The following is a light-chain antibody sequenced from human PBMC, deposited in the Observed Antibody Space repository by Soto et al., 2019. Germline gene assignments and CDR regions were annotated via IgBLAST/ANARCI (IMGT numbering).Light chain of an antibody. V-gene: IGKV1-5*01. Sequence: DIKLTQSPSFLSAPAGDRVTITCRASQSISSWLAWYQQKPGKAPKLLIYDASSLESGVPSRFSGSGSGTEFTLTISSLQPDDFATYYCQQYNSYSWTFGQGTKVDI. J-gene: IGKJ1*01. CDR1: QSISSW. CDR2: DAS. CDR3: QQYNSYSWT.